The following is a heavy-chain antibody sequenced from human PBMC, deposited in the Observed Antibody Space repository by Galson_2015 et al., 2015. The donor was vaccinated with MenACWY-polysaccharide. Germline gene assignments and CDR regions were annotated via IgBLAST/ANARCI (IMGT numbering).Heavy chain of an antibody. V-gene: IGHV1-8*01. CDR3: ARGGRRGVWYEGDN. CDR1: GYTFTTIA. J-gene: IGHJ4*02. Sequence: SVKVSCKGSGYTFTTIAINWVRQAPGQGLEWMAWMSPTSGNTGSAQKFQGRVTMTWNTSISTAYMELSSLRSEDTAVYYCARGGRRGVWYEGDNWGQGTLVTVSS. D-gene: IGHD6-19*01. CDR2: MSPTSGNT.